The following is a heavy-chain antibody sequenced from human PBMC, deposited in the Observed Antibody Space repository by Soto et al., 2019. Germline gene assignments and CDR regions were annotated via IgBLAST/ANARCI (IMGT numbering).Heavy chain of an antibody. D-gene: IGHD3-10*01. V-gene: IGHV4-39*01. Sequence: QLQLQESGPGLVKPSETLSLTCTVSGGSISSSSYYWGWIRQPPGKGLEWIGSIYYSGSTYYNPSLKSRVTISVDTSKNQFSLKLSSVTAADTAVYYCARHESSGSYIGPNYYYYGMDVWGQGTTVTVSS. CDR1: GGSISSSSYY. CDR3: ARHESSGSYIGPNYYYYGMDV. J-gene: IGHJ6*02. CDR2: IYYSGST.